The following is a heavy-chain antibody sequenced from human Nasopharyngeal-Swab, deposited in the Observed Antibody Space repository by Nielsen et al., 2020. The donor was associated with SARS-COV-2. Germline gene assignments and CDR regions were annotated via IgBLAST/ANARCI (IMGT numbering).Heavy chain of an antibody. Sequence: ASVKVSCKASGYTFTSYYMHWVRQAPGQGLEWMGIISPSGGSTSYAQKFQGRVTMTRDTSTSTVYMELSSLRSEDTAVYYCAITEGELHFDYWGQGTLVTVSS. D-gene: IGHD1-26*01. V-gene: IGHV1-46*01. CDR2: ISPSGGST. J-gene: IGHJ4*02. CDR3: AITEGELHFDY. CDR1: GYTFTSYY.